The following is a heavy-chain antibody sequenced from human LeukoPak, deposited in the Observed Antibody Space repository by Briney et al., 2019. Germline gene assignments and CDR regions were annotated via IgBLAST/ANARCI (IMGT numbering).Heavy chain of an antibody. CDR2: INPSGGST. CDR3: ARAVLEWAY. J-gene: IGHJ4*02. Sequence: ASVKVSCKASGYTFTGYFIHWVRQAPGQGLEWMGIINPSGGSTSYAQKFQGRVTMTRDMSTSTVYMELSSLRSEDTAVYYCARAVLEWAYWGQGTLVTVSS. CDR1: GYTFTGYF. D-gene: IGHD3-3*01. V-gene: IGHV1-46*01.